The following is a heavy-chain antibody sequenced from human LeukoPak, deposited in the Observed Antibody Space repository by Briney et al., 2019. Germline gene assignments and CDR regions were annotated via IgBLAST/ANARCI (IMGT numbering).Heavy chain of an antibody. Sequence: PGRSLRLSCAVSGFTFSSYGMHWVRQAPGKGLEWVAVIWYDGSNKYYADSVKGRFTISRDNSKNTLYLQMNSLRAEDTAVYYCARTGGLGYCSGGSCYPMGYYYGMDVWGQGTTVTVSS. CDR1: GFTFSSYG. D-gene: IGHD2-15*01. CDR3: ARTGGLGYCSGGSCYPMGYYYGMDV. CDR2: IWYDGSNK. J-gene: IGHJ6*02. V-gene: IGHV3-33*01.